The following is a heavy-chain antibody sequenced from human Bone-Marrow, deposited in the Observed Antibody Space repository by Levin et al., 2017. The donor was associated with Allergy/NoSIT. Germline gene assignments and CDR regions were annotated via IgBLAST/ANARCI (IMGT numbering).Heavy chain of an antibody. D-gene: IGHD3-10*01. Sequence: GASVKVSCKASGYTFTGYYMHWVRQAPGQGLEWMGWINPNSGGTNYAQKFQGRVTMTRDTSISTAYMELSRLRSDDTAVYYCARDLWSPHNWFDPWGQGTLVTVSS. CDR2: INPNSGGT. J-gene: IGHJ5*02. CDR1: GYTFTGYY. CDR3: ARDLWSPHNWFDP. V-gene: IGHV1-2*02.